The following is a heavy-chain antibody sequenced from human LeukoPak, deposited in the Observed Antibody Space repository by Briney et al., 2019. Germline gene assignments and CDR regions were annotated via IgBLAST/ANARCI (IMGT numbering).Heavy chain of an antibody. J-gene: IGHJ5*02. V-gene: IGHV4-59*01. CDR1: GGSITNYY. CDR2: IYYGGST. D-gene: IGHD2-15*01. Sequence: PSETLSLTCTVSGGSITNYYLSWIRQPPGRVLELIGYIYYGGSTVYNPSLESRVTMRRDTSKNQFSLKLTSVTAADTAVYYCARNRGFCSGASCYGWFDPWGQGTLVIVSS. CDR3: ARNRGFCSGASCYGWFDP.